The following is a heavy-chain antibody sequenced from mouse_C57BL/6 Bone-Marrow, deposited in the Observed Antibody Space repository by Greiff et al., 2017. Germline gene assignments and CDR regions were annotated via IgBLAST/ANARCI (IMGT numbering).Heavy chain of an antibody. CDR2: IDPETGGT. Sequence: LVESGAELVRPGASVTLSCKASGYTFTDYEMHWVKQTPVHGLEWIGAIDPETGGTAYNQKFKGKAILTADKSSSTAYMELRSLTSEDSAVYYCTRYGNCRFAYWGQGTLVTVSA. D-gene: IGHD2-1*01. CDR3: TRYGNCRFAY. V-gene: IGHV1-15*01. J-gene: IGHJ3*01. CDR1: GYTFTDYE.